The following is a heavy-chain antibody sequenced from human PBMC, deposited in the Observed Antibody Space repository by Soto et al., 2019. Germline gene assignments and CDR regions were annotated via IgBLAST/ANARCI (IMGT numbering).Heavy chain of an antibody. V-gene: IGHV1-18*04. CDR1: GYTFTSYG. Sequence: QVQLVQSGAEVKKPWASVKVSCKASGYTFTSYGISWVRQAPGQGLEWMGWISAYNGNTNYAQKLQGRVTMTTDTSTSTAYMELRSLRSDDTAVYYCATGANIVVVPAAMWGDDGMDVWGQGTTVTVSS. D-gene: IGHD2-2*01. CDR2: ISAYNGNT. J-gene: IGHJ6*02. CDR3: ATGANIVVVPAAMWGDDGMDV.